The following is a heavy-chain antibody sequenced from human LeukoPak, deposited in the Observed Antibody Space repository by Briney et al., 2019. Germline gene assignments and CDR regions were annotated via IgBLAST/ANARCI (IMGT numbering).Heavy chain of an antibody. D-gene: IGHD2-15*01. Sequence: ASVKVSCKASGYTFTSYGISWVRQAPGQGLGWMGWISAYNGNTNYAQKLQGRVTMTTDTSTSTAYMELRSLRSDDTAVYYCAKDDVINCSGGSCKPRTPRYWGQGTLVTLSS. CDR1: GYTFTSYG. CDR3: AKDDVINCSGGSCKPRTPRY. V-gene: IGHV1-18*01. J-gene: IGHJ4*02. CDR2: ISAYNGNT.